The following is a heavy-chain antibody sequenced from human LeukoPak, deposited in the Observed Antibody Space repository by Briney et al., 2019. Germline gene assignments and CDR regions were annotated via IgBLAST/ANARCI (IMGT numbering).Heavy chain of an antibody. V-gene: IGHV4-34*01. D-gene: IGHD4-11*01. CDR3: AKEWDYSNQPSYGMDV. CDR1: GGSFSDYY. J-gene: IGHJ6*02. Sequence: PSETLSLTCAVYGGSFSDYYWTWIRQPPGKGLEWIGEINHSGSTNYNPSLKSRVTMSLDTSKNQFSLILSSVTAADTAVYFCAKEWDYSNQPSYGMDVWGQGTTVTVSS. CDR2: INHSGST.